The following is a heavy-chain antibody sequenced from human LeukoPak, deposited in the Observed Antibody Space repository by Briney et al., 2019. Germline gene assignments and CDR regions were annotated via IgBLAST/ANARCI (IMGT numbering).Heavy chain of an antibody. CDR2: ISYDGSNK. CDR1: GFTFSSYG. J-gene: IGHJ3*02. Sequence: GGSLRLSCAASGFTFSSYGMHWVRQAPGKGLEWVAVISYDGSNKYYADSVKGRFTISRDNSKNTLYLQMNSLRAEDTAVYYCARDSVAVAGRGNAFDIWGQGTMVTVSS. V-gene: IGHV3-30*03. D-gene: IGHD6-19*01. CDR3: ARDSVAVAGRGNAFDI.